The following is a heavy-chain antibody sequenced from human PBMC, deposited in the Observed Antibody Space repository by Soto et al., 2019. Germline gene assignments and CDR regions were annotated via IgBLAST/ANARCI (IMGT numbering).Heavy chain of an antibody. CDR2: IYRDGTT. Sequence: PXGCLRLSYSACCFSVSSNYMNWVHQAPGKGLEWVSIIYRDGTTSYADSVKGRFTISRDNLENTMHLQMNSLRAEDTAVYYCAILSNWGQGTLVTVSS. J-gene: IGHJ4*02. CDR3: AILSN. D-gene: IGHD6-6*01. V-gene: IGHV3-53*01. CDR1: CFSVSSNY.